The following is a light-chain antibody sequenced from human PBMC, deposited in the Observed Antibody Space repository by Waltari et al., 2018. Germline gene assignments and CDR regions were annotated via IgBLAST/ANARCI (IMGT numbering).Light chain of an antibody. CDR3: SSYTSSSTLYV. J-gene: IGLJ1*01. CDR1: SRELGGYTY. CDR2: EVS. Sequence: QSALTQPASVSGSPGQTITISGTGTSRELGGYTYVSSYQQHPGKAPKLMIYEVSNRPSGVSNRFSGSKSGNTASLTISGLQAEDEADYYCSSYTSSSTLYVFGTGTKVTVL. V-gene: IGLV2-14*01.